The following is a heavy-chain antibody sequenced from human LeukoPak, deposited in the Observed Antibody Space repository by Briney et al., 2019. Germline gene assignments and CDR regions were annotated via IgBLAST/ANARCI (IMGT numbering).Heavy chain of an antibody. J-gene: IGHJ5*02. CDR2: IYYSGST. D-gene: IGHD1-26*01. Sequence: SETLSLTCTVSGGSISSYYWSWIRQPPGKGLEWIGYIYYSGSTNYNPSLKSRVTISVDTSKNQFSLKLSSVTAADTAVYYCARGRSGSYRNWFDPWGQGTLVTVSS. CDR3: ARGRSGSYRNWFDP. V-gene: IGHV4-59*12. CDR1: GGSISSYY.